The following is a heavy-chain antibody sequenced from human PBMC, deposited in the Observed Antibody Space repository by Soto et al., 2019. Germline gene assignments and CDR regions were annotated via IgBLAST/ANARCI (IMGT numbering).Heavy chain of an antibody. CDR1: GGSISGDY. Sequence: TSETLSLTCTVSGGSISGDYWSWIRQPPGKGLEWIGYIYYSGSTYYNPSLKSRVTISVDTSKNQFSLKLSSVTAADTAVYYCARSRHITMIVVVPFDYWGQGTLVTVSS. V-gene: IGHV4-59*12. J-gene: IGHJ4*02. CDR3: ARSRHITMIVVVPFDY. CDR2: IYYSGST. D-gene: IGHD3-22*01.